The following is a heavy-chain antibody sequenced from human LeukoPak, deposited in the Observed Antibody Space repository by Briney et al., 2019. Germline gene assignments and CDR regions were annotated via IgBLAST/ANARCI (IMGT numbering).Heavy chain of an antibody. CDR1: GGSFSGYY. D-gene: IGHD6-19*01. CDR3: ARVSSSGWYIRYYYYMDV. CDR2: INHSGST. V-gene: IGHV4-34*01. J-gene: IGHJ6*03. Sequence: PSETLSLTCAVYGGSFSGYYWSWIRQPPGKGLEWIGEINHSGSTNYNPSLKSRVTISVDTSKNQFSLKLSSVTAADTAVYYCARVSSSGWYIRYYYYMDVWGKGTTVTVSS.